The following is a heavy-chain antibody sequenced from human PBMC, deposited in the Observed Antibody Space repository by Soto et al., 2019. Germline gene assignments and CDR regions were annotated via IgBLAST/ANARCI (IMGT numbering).Heavy chain of an antibody. CDR1: GFTFSSYW. CDR2: IKQDGSEK. V-gene: IGHV3-7*01. D-gene: IGHD3-10*01. J-gene: IGHJ6*02. CDR3: ARPLSGFGESDYYYGMDV. Sequence: EVQLVESGGGLVQPGGSLRLSCAASGFTFSSYWMSWVRQAPGKGLEWVANIKQDGSEKYYVDSVKGRFTISRDNAKNSLYLQMNSLRAEDTAVYYCARPLSGFGESDYYYGMDVWGQGTTVTVSS.